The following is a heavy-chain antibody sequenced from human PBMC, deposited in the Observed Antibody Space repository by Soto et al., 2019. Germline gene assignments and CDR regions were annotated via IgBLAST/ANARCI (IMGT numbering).Heavy chain of an antibody. CDR2: INPNSGVT. J-gene: IGHJ4*02. Sequence: QVQLVQSGAEVKKPGASVRVSCKASGYTFPDYYIHWVRQAPGQGLECMGWINPNSGVTNYAQKFQHGVTMTRDTSTSTAYMELSSLRSGDTAIYYCARGDWSGDNCYGPYYVDYWGQGTLVTVSS. V-gene: IGHV1-2*02. D-gene: IGHD2-15*01. CDR3: ARGDWSGDNCYGPYYVDY. CDR1: GYTFPDYY.